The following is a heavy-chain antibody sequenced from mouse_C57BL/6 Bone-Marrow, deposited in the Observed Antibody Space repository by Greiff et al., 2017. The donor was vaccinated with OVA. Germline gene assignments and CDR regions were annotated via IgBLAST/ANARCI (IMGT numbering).Heavy chain of an antibody. J-gene: IGHJ3*01. CDR3: VSDYYGSSYEAY. CDR1: GFSFNTYA. D-gene: IGHD1-1*01. V-gene: IGHV10-1*01. Sequence: DVQLVESGGGLVQPKGSLKLSCAASGFSFNTYAMNWVRQAPGKGLEWVARIRSKSNNYATYYADSVKDRFTISRDDSESMLYLQMNNLKTEDTAMYYCVSDYYGSSYEAYWGQGTLVTVSA. CDR2: IRSKSNNYAT.